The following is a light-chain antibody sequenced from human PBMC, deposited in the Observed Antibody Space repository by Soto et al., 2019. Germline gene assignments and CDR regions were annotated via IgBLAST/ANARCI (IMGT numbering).Light chain of an antibody. CDR2: ENN. Sequence: QSALTQPASVSEAPGQRITISCTGTSSDIGAGYEAHWYQQVPGTAPKLLIYENNNRPSGVSDRFSGSKSGTSASLAITGLQAEDEAGYYCHSYSGSRSGYVFGTGTKVTVL. V-gene: IGLV1-40*01. CDR1: SSDIGAGYE. CDR3: HSYSGSRSGYV. J-gene: IGLJ1*01.